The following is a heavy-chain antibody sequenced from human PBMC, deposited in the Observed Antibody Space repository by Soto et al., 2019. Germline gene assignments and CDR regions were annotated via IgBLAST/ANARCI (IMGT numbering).Heavy chain of an antibody. V-gene: IGHV3-30-3*01. CDR2: ISSDGTSK. CDR3: ARAFGGNSGCFDY. Sequence: QVQLVESGGGVVQPGRSLRLSCAASGFTFSSFAMHWVRQAPGKGLEWVAVISSDGTSKSYADSVKGRFTISRDNSKNTLYLQINSLGAEDTALYYCARAFGGNSGCFDYWGLGTLVTVSS. D-gene: IGHD2-21*02. CDR1: GFTFSSFA. J-gene: IGHJ4*01.